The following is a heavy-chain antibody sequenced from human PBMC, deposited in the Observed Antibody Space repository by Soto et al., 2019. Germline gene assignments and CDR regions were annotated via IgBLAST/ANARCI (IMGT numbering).Heavy chain of an antibody. V-gene: IGHV1-58*02. CDR2: IVVASGQT. J-gene: IGHJ6*02. CDR3: SADRPDIGVGWWV. CDR1: GSGFISSG. Sequence: SVKVSCKASGSGFISSGIQWARQAHGQRLEWIGWIVVASGQTNYAQNFRGRVAITRDTSTATAYIELTGLTSEDTAVYFCSADRPDIGVGWWVWGQGTTVTVSS. D-gene: IGHD2-15*01.